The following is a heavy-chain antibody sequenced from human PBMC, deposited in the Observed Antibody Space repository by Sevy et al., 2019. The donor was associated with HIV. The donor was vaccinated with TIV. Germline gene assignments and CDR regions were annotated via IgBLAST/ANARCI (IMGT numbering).Heavy chain of an antibody. J-gene: IGHJ1*01. CDR3: ARVSSTTVQGDAEYFQH. CDR1: GFTFSSYA. D-gene: IGHD4-17*01. Sequence: GGSLRLSCAASGFTFSSYAMHWVRQAPGKGLERVAVISYDGSNKYYADSVKGRFTISRDNSKNTLYLQMNSLRAEDTAVYYCARVSSTTVQGDAEYFQHWGQGTLVTVSS. CDR2: ISYDGSNK. V-gene: IGHV3-30-3*01.